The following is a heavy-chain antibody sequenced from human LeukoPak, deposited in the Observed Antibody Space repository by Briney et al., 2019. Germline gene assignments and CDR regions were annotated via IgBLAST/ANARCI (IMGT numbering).Heavy chain of an antibody. CDR1: GFTFSNYA. CDR3: AKVGPGSDYHYGMDV. D-gene: IGHD3-10*01. J-gene: IGHJ6*02. V-gene: IGHV3-23*01. CDR2: ITNSDGRS. Sequence: GRSLRLSCAASGFTFSNYAMSWVRQSPGKGLEWVSAITNSDGRSYYADSVKGRFALSRDNSKNTLYLQMNSLRGEDTAVYYCAKVGPGSDYHYGMDVWGQGTTVTVSS.